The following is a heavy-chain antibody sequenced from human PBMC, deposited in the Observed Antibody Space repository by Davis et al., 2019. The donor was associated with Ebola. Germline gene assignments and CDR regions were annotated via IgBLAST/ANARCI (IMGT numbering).Heavy chain of an antibody. CDR3: ARGIAVAGGFDY. D-gene: IGHD6-19*01. J-gene: IGHJ4*02. CDR1: GYTFTSYG. Sequence: ASVEVSCKASGYTFTSYGISWVRQAPGQGLEWMGWISAYNGNTNYAQKFQGRVTITRDTSASTAYMELSSLRSEDTAVYYCARGIAVAGGFDYWGQGTLVTVSS. V-gene: IGHV1-18*01. CDR2: ISAYNGNT.